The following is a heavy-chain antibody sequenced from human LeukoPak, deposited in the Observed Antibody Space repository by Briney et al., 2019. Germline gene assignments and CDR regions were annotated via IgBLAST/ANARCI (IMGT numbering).Heavy chain of an antibody. CDR3: ARAWGSADY. CDR2: ISGSGDTI. J-gene: IGHJ4*02. V-gene: IGHV3-11*01. D-gene: IGHD7-27*01. CDR1: KFIFSDYY. Sequence: PGGSLRPSCAASKFIFSDYYMSWIRQAPGKGLEWVSYISGSGDTIYYADSVKGRFTITRDNAKNSLYLQMNSLRAEDTAVYYCARAWGSADYWGQGTLVTVSS.